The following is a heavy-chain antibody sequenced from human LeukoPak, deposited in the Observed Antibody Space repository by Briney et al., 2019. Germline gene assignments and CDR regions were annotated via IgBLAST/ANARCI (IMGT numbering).Heavy chain of an antibody. V-gene: IGHV4-59*01. CDR3: ARAGGYYDFWSGYHRPSDAFDI. CDR2: IYYSGST. CDR1: GGSISSYY. Sequence: SETLSLTCTVSGGSISSYYWSWIRQPPGKGLEWIGYIYYSGSTNYNPSLKSRVTISVDTSKNQFSLKLSSVTAADTAVYYCARAGGYYDFWSGYHRPSDAFDIWGQGQWSPSLQ. D-gene: IGHD3-3*01. J-gene: IGHJ3*02.